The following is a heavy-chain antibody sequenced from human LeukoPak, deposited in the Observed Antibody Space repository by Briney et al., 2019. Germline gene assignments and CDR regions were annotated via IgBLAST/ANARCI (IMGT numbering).Heavy chain of an antibody. D-gene: IGHD6-19*01. V-gene: IGHV3-30*02. CDR1: GFTFSSYG. Sequence: GGSLRLSCAASGFTFSSYGMHWVRQAPGKGLEWVAFIRYDGSNKYYADSVKGRFTISRDNSKNTLYLQMNSLRAEDTAVYYCAKDYWAFWYSSRWPSRDWGQGTLVTVSS. CDR2: IRYDGSNK. J-gene: IGHJ4*02. CDR3: AKDYWAFWYSSRWPSRD.